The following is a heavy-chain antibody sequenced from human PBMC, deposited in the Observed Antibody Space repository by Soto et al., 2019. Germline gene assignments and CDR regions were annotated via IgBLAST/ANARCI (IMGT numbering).Heavy chain of an antibody. CDR1: GYSFTSYW. V-gene: IGHV5-51*01. CDR2: IYPGDSDT. D-gene: IGHD6-13*01. Sequence: GESLKISCKGSGYSFTSYWIGWVRQMPGKGLEWMGIIYPGDSDTRYSPSFQGQVTISADKSISTAYLQWSSLKASDTAMYYCASNIAAAGTLFDYWGQGTLVTVSS. J-gene: IGHJ4*02. CDR3: ASNIAAAGTLFDY.